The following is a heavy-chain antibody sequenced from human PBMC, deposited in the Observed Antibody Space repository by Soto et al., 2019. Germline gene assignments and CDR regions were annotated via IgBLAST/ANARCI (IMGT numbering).Heavy chain of an antibody. CDR1: GYTFTSYG. CDR3: ARTIDYGANSVPDY. Sequence: ASVKVSCKASGYTFTSYGISWVRQAPGQGLEWMGWISAYNGNTNYAQKVQGRVTMTTDTYTSTAYMEMRSLRSDDTAVYYCARTIDYGANSVPDYWGQGTLVTV. V-gene: IGHV1-18*04. CDR2: ISAYNGNT. J-gene: IGHJ4*02. D-gene: IGHD3-16*01.